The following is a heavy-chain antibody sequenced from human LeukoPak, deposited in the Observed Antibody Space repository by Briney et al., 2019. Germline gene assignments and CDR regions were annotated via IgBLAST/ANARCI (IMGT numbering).Heavy chain of an antibody. CDR1: GGSITSYY. CDR2: IYYTGRT. CDR3: ARDAYYYDSSASRLFDY. J-gene: IGHJ4*02. Sequence: SETLSLTCTFSGGSITSYYWSWIRQPPAKGLEWIGYIYYTGRTNYNPSLKSRVTISVDTSKNQFSLKQSSVTAADTAVYYCARDAYYYDSSASRLFDYWGQGTLVTVSS. D-gene: IGHD3-22*01. V-gene: IGHV4-59*01.